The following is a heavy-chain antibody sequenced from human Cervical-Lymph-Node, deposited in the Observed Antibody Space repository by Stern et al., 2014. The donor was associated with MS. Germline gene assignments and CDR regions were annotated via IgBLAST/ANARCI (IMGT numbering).Heavy chain of an antibody. CDR1: GYTFAGYQ. D-gene: IGHD3-22*01. Sequence: QVQLVQSGAEVKKPGASVKVSCTASGYTFAGYQIHWLRQAPGQVLEWMGCINPYTGDTKYAQNFQGRVTMTGDTSIATAYMELSRLKSDDTAVYFCARVDFDSSGYWGQFFDFWGQGTLVPVSS. CDR2: INPYTGDT. CDR3: ARVDFDSSGYWGQFFDF. V-gene: IGHV1-2*02. J-gene: IGHJ4*02.